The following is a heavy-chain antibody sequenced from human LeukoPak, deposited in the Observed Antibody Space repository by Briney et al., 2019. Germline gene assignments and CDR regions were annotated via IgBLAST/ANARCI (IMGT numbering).Heavy chain of an antibody. Sequence: SETLSLTCTVSGGSIGSYYWSWIRQPPGKGLEWIGYIYYSGSTNYNPSLKSRVTISVDTSKNQFSLKLSSVTAADTAVYYCATRAMVRGVTNDYWGQGTLVTVSS. CDR3: ATRAMVRGVTNDY. CDR2: IYYSGST. CDR1: GGSIGSYY. D-gene: IGHD3-10*01. V-gene: IGHV4-59*12. J-gene: IGHJ4*02.